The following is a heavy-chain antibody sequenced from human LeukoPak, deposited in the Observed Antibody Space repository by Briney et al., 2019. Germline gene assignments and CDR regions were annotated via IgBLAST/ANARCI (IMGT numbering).Heavy chain of an antibody. CDR3: AKEITRPNRAVAGLNY. CDR1: GFTFSAYG. J-gene: IGHJ4*02. Sequence: PGGSLRLSCDASGFTFSAYGMPWVRQAPGKGLQWVAIISYDGTNKYYADSVKGRFTISRDNSKNTLYLQMNSLRAEDTAVYYCAKEITRPNRAVAGLNYWGQGTLVTVSS. D-gene: IGHD6-19*01. CDR2: ISYDGTNK. V-gene: IGHV3-30*18.